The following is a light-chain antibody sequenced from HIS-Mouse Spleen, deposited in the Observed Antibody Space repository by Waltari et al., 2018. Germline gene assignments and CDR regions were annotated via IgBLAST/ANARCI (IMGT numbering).Light chain of an antibody. CDR1: SSDVGGYNS. V-gene: IGLV2-11*01. J-gene: IGLJ3*02. Sequence: QSALTQPRSVSGSPGQSVTISCTGTSSDVGGYNSVSWYQQHPGKAPKLMIYDVSKRPSGVPDRFSGSKSGNTASLTISGLQAEDEADYYCCSYASSYTWVFGGGTKLTVL. CDR3: CSYASSYTWV. CDR2: DVS.